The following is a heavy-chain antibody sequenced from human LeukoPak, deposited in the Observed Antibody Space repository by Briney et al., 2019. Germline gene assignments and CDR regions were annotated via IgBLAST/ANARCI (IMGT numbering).Heavy chain of an antibody. J-gene: IGHJ4*02. Sequence: GASVKVSCKASGYTFSDYYMHWVRQAPGQGLEWMGWIDPNSGGTYYALKFQGRVTMTRDTSISTVYMEVSSLTSDDTAVYFCARKRGDYWGQGTLVTVST. CDR3: ARKRGDY. CDR1: GYTFSDYY. CDR2: IDPNSGGT. D-gene: IGHD3-16*01. V-gene: IGHV1-2*02.